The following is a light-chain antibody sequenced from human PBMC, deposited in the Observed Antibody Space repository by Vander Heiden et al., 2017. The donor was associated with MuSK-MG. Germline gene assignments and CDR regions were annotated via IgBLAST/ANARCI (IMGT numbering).Light chain of an antibody. Sequence: QSVLPQPPSETGAPGQSVTTSSTGSSSNLGAGYDVHWYQQLPGTDPKRLIYGNSTRPSGVPDRFAGSKSGTSASLAITGLQAADEADYYCQSYDSSLSGWEVFGGGTKLTVL. CDR2: GNS. CDR3: QSYDSSLSGWEV. V-gene: IGLV1-40*01. J-gene: IGLJ2*01. CDR1: SSNLGAGYD.